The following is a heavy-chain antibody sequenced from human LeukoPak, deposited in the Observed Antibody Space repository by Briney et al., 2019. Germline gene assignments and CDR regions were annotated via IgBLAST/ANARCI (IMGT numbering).Heavy chain of an antibody. CDR1: GYSISSGYY. CDR3: ARVAGGDYGDLLDY. CDR2: IYHSGST. V-gene: IGHV4-38-2*02. Sequence: SETLSLTCTVSGYSISSGYYWGWIRQPPGKGLEWIGSIYHSGSTYYNPSLKSRVTISVDTSKNQFSLKLSSVTAADTAVYYCARVAGGDYGDLLDYWGQGTLVTVSS. J-gene: IGHJ4*02. D-gene: IGHD4-17*01.